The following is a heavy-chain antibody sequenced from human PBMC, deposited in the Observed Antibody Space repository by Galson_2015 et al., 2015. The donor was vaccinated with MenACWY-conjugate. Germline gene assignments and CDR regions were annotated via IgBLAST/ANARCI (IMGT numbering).Heavy chain of an antibody. CDR1: GYSFTSYW. J-gene: IGHJ5*02. V-gene: IGHV5-10-1*01. CDR3: ARHDGLSSSWYVGWFDP. Sequence: QSGAEVKKPGESLRISCKGSGYSFTSYWISWVRQMPGKGLEWMGRIDPSDSYTNYSPSFQGHVTISADKSISTAYLQWSSLKASDTAMYYCARHDGLSSSWYVGWFDPWGQGTLVTVSS. D-gene: IGHD6-13*01. CDR2: IDPSDSYT.